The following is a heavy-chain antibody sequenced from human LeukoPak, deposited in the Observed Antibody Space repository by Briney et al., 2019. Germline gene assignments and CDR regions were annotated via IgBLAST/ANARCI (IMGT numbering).Heavy chain of an antibody. CDR3: ARAARHFWSGYYTGANWFDP. J-gene: IGHJ5*02. V-gene: IGHV4-34*01. CDR1: GVSFSSYY. Sequence: SETLSLTCAVSGVSFSSYYWSWIRQPPGKGLEWIAEITHSGSTNYYPSLKSRVTISVDTSKNQFSLKLSSVTAADTAVYYCARAARHFWSGYYTGANWFDPWGQGTLVTVSS. D-gene: IGHD3-3*02. CDR2: ITHSGST.